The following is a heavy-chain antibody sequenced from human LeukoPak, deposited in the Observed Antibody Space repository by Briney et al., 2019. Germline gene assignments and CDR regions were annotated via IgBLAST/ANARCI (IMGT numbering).Heavy chain of an antibody. CDR2: IKQDETEK. Sequence: GESLRLSCTASGFTFSNFWMGWVRQAPGKGLEWVANIKQDETEKFYLGSVKGRFTISRDNAKNSLYLQVNSLRVEDTAFYYCARDLAYSRLGYWGQGMLVTVSS. V-gene: IGHV3-7*01. CDR3: ARDLAYSRLGY. D-gene: IGHD5-18*01. J-gene: IGHJ4*02. CDR1: GFTFSNFW.